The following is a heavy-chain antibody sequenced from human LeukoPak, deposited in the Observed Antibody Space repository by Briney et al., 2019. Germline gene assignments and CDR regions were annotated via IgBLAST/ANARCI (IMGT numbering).Heavy chain of an antibody. V-gene: IGHV3-21*01. Sequence: PGGSLRLSGAASGFNFSSYSMNWVRQAPGKGLEWVSSISSSSSFRYYADSVKGRFTISRDNAKNSLYLQMNSLRAEDTAVYYCARESSGYFYWGQGTLVTVSS. CDR1: GFNFSSYS. CDR2: ISSSSSFR. D-gene: IGHD3-22*01. CDR3: ARESSGYFY. J-gene: IGHJ4*02.